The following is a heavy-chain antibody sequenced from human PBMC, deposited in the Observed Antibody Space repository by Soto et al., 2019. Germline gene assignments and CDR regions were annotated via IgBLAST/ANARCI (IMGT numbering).Heavy chain of an antibody. CDR1: GYIFTNFY. CDR2: IFPNGDRT. J-gene: IGHJ3*02. Sequence: QVQLEQSGAEVKKPGASVKISCKSSGYIFTNFYLHWVRQAPGQGLEWMGVIFPNGDRTSSAQRLQGRVTMTRDTSTSTDQMELSSLTCEDTAVYFCAREAPSTGAFDIWGQGTMVTVSS. D-gene: IGHD2-8*02. CDR3: AREAPSTGAFDI. V-gene: IGHV1-46*01.